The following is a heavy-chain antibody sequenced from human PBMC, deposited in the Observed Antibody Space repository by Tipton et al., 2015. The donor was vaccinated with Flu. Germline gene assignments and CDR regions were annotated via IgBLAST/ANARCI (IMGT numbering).Heavy chain of an antibody. CDR1: GFTFTTYW. CDR3: ARDYSMVLPYYFDY. CDR2: ISYDGSNK. Sequence: SLRLSCAVSGFTFTTYWMSWVRQAPGKGLEWVAVISYDGSNKYYADSVKGRFTISRDNSKNTLYLQMNSLRAEDTAVYYCARDYSMVLPYYFDYWGQGTLVTVSS. D-gene: IGHD2-21*01. J-gene: IGHJ4*02. V-gene: IGHV3-30*03.